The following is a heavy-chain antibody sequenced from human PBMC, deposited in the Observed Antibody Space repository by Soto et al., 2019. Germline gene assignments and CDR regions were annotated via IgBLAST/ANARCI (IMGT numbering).Heavy chain of an antibody. V-gene: IGHV3-48*01. J-gene: IGHJ1*01. CDR1: GFTFSSYS. D-gene: IGHD6-13*01. CDR2: ISSSSSTI. CDR3: ARDLGSSWYPEYFQH. Sequence: GGSLRLSCAAYGFTFSSYSMNWVRQAPGKGLECVSYISSSSSTIYYADSVKGRFTISRDNAKNSLYLQVNSLRAEDTAVYYCARDLGSSWYPEYFQHWGQGTLFTVSS.